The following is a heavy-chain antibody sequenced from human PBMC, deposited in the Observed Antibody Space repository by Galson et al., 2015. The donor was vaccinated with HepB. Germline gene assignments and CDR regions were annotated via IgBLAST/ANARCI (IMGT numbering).Heavy chain of an antibody. V-gene: IGHV3-48*01. J-gene: IGHJ4*02. CDR2: ISSGSSTI. D-gene: IGHD2-21*02. CDR3: ARSGGGVTTISFDY. Sequence: SLRLSCAASGFTFSTYNMNWVRQAPGKGLEWVSYISSGSSTIYYADSVKGRFTISRDNAENSLYLQMNSLRAEDTAVYYCARSGGGVTTISFDYWGQGSLVTVSS. CDR1: GFTFSTYN.